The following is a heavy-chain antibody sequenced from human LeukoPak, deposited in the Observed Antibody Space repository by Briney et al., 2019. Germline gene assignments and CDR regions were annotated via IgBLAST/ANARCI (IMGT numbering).Heavy chain of an antibody. Sequence: GGSLRLSCAASGFTFSSSAMSWVRQVPGKGLEWVSAIRGSGDSTYYADSVKGRFTISRDNSKNTLYLQMNSLRAEDTAVYYCAKDSTYYYDSSYFDYCGQGTLVTVSS. D-gene: IGHD3-22*01. CDR2: IRGSGDST. V-gene: IGHV3-23*01. J-gene: IGHJ4*02. CDR1: GFTFSSSA. CDR3: AKDSTYYYDSSYFDY.